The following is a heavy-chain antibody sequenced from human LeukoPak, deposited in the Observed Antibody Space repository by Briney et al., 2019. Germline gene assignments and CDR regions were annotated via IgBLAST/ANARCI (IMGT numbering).Heavy chain of an antibody. CDR3: AREGGP. CDR1: GFTVSSNY. D-gene: IGHD2-15*01. Sequence: PGGSLRLSCAASGFTVSSNYMTWVRQAPGKGLEWVAVIWYDGSKKYYADSVKGRFTISRDNSKNTLYLQMNSLRVEDTAVYYCAREGGPWGQGTLVTVSS. V-gene: IGHV3-33*08. J-gene: IGHJ5*02. CDR2: IWYDGSKK.